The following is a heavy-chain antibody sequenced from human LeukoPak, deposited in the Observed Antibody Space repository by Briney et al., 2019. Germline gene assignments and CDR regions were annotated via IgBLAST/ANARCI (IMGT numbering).Heavy chain of an antibody. J-gene: IGHJ4*02. D-gene: IGHD6-13*01. CDR1: GFTFGTYG. CDR3: AKKRDSSSWYLNLPDQ. Sequence: SGRSLRLSCAASGFTFGTYGMHWVRQAPGKGLEWVAVISYDGSNKHYADSVKGRFTISRDNSKNTVYLQMNSLRAEGTAVYYCAKKRDSSSWYLNLPDQWGQGTLVTVSS. CDR2: ISYDGSNK. V-gene: IGHV3-30*18.